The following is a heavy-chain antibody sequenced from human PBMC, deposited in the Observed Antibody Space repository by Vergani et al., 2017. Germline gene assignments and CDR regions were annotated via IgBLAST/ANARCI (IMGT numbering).Heavy chain of an antibody. CDR3: ARGGSSTWYYN. V-gene: IGHV4-61*10. CDR2: ISYSGST. CDR1: GGSVSSANYY. Sequence: QVQLQESGPGLVKPSETLSLTCTVSGGSVSSANYYWSWIRQPAGKGLEWIGDISYSGSTNYNPSLKSRVTISVNTSNNQFSLKLSSMTAADTAVYYCARGGSSTWYYNWGQGTLVTVSS. J-gene: IGHJ4*02. D-gene: IGHD6-13*01.